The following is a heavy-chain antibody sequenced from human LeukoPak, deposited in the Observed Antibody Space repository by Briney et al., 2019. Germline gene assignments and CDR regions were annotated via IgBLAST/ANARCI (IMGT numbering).Heavy chain of an antibody. CDR2: IYYSGSI. D-gene: IGHD2-2*01. J-gene: IGHJ4*02. Sequence: SETLSLTCTVSGGSISSYYWSWIRQPPGKGLEWVGYIYYSGSINYNPSLKSRVTISVDTSKNQFSLKLSSVTAADTAVYYCARIYCSSTSCCYFDYWGQGTLVTVSS. CDR3: ARIYCSSTSCCYFDY. V-gene: IGHV4-59*01. CDR1: GGSISSYY.